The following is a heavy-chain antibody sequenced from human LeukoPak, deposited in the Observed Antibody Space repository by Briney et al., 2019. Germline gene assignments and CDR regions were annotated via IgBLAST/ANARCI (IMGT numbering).Heavy chain of an antibody. D-gene: IGHD2-8*01. Sequence: GGSLRLSCAASGFTFSSYAMSWVRQAPGRGLEWVSAISGSGGSTYYADSVKGRFTISRDNSKNTLYLQMNSLRAEDMAVYYCAKDRVKGLSSDYWGQGTLVTVSS. CDR2: ISGSGGST. CDR1: GFTFSSYA. V-gene: IGHV3-23*01. J-gene: IGHJ4*02. CDR3: AKDRVKGLSSDY.